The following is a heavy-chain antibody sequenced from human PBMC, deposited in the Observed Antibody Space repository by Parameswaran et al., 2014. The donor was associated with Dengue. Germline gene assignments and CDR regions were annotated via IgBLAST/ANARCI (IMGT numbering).Heavy chain of an antibody. V-gene: IGHV4-34*01. J-gene: IGHJ6*02. CDR3: ARARYYYDSSGYLPGGYYYYYGMDV. CDR2: INHSGST. Sequence: RWIRQPPGKGLEWIGEINHSGSTNYNPSLKSRVTISVDTSKNQFSLKLSSVTAADTAVYYCARARYYYDSSGYLPGGYYYYYGMDVWGQGTTVTVSS. D-gene: IGHD3-22*01.